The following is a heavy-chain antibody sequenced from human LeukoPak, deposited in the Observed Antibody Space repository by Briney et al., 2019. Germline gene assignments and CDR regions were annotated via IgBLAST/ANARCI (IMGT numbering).Heavy chain of an antibody. J-gene: IGHJ4*02. V-gene: IGHV4-4*07. CDR1: GGSISSYY. Sequence: SETLSLTCTVAGGSISSYYWNWIRQPAGKGLEWIGRIYASGSTNCNPSLKSRVTMSVDTSKNKFSLKLSSVTAADTAVYYCARLNSGWPLDYWGQGTLVTVSS. D-gene: IGHD6-25*01. CDR3: ARLNSGWPLDY. CDR2: IYASGST.